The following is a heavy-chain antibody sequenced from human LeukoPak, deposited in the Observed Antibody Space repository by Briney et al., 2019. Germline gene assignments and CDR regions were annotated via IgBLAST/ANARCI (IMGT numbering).Heavy chain of an antibody. CDR3: ARSNGSGSYYYFDY. Sequence: SETLSLTCTVSGGSISTGNYYWGWIRQPPGKGLEWIGTIHYSGSTYYSPSLKSRVTISVDTSKNQFSLKLSSVTAADTAVYYCARSNGSGSYYYFDYWGQGTLVTVSS. CDR1: GGSISTGNYY. J-gene: IGHJ4*02. D-gene: IGHD3-10*01. V-gene: IGHV4-39*07. CDR2: IHYSGST.